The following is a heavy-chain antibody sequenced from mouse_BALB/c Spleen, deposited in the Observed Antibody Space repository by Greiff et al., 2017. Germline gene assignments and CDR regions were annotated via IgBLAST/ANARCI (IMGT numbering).Heavy chain of an antibody. Sequence: QVQLKQSGPEVVRPGVSVKISCKGSGYTFTDYAMHWVKQRHAKSLEWIGVISTYNGNTNYNQKFKGKATMTVDKSSSTAYMELARLTSEDSAIYYCAREEWYYGKYYAMDYWGQGTSVTVSS. D-gene: IGHD1-1*01. CDR2: ISTYNGNT. J-gene: IGHJ4*01. CDR3: AREEWYYGKYYAMDY. V-gene: IGHV1-67*01. CDR1: GYTFTDYA.